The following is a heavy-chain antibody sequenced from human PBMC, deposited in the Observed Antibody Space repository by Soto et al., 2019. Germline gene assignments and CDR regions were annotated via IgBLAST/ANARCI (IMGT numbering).Heavy chain of an antibody. J-gene: IGHJ2*01. CDR3: ATSDYGDYKRGWYFDL. CDR2: IYYSGST. D-gene: IGHD4-17*01. Sequence: QVQLQESGPGLVKPSETLSLTCTVSGGSISSYYWSWIRQPPGKGLEWIGYIYYSGSTNYNPSLKSRVTISVDTSKNQFSLKLSSVTAADTAVYYCATSDYGDYKRGWYFDLWGRGTLVTVSS. CDR1: GGSISSYY. V-gene: IGHV4-59*08.